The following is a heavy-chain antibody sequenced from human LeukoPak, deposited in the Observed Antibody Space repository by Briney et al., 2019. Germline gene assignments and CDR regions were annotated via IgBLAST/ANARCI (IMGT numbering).Heavy chain of an antibody. CDR3: ARKRDEYYDFWSGYLKARWFDP. Sequence: KPSETLSLTYAVCCRSCSGYYWSCIRQPPGKGLEWIGEINHSGGNSYNPSIKSRVTISVDTSKNQFSLKLSSVTAADTAVYYCARKRDEYYDFWSGYLKARWFDPWGQGTLVTVSS. V-gene: IGHV4-34*01. CDR1: CRSCSGYY. D-gene: IGHD3-3*01. CDR2: INHSGGN. J-gene: IGHJ5*02.